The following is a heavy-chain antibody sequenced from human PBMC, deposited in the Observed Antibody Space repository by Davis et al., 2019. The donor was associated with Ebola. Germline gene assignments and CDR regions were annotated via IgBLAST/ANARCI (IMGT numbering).Heavy chain of an antibody. D-gene: IGHD2-15*01. J-gene: IGHJ4*02. CDR2: IYPGDSDT. CDR1: GYSFTSYW. CDR3: ARVRGGSPPVEAFDY. V-gene: IGHV5-51*01. Sequence: GESLKISCKGSGYSFTSYWIGWVRQLPGKGLEWMGIIYPGDSDTRYSPSFQGQVTISADKSISTAYLQWSSLKASDTAMYYCARVRGGSPPVEAFDYWGQGTLVTVSS.